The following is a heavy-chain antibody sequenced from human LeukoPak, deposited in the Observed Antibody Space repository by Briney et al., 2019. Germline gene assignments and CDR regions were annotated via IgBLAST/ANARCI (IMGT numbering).Heavy chain of an antibody. V-gene: IGHV3-53*05. Sequence: GGSLRLSCAASGFTVSSNYMSWVRQAPGKGLEWVSAISGSGGSTYYADSVKGRFTISRDNSKNTLYLQMNSLRAEDTAVYYCARPTYYYDSSGYSREGSYYFDYWGQGTLVTVSS. CDR3: ARPTYYYDSSGYSREGSYYFDY. J-gene: IGHJ4*02. CDR1: GFTVSSNY. CDR2: ISGSGGST. D-gene: IGHD3-22*01.